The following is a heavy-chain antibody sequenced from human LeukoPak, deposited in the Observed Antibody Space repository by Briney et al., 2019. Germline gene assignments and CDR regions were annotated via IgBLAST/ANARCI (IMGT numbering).Heavy chain of an antibody. CDR2: ISAYNGNT. V-gene: IGHV1-18*01. CDR1: GYTFTSYG. J-gene: IGHJ3*02. D-gene: IGHD2-15*01. CDR3: ARGYCSGGSCYLDDAFDI. Sequence: GASVKVSFKASGYTFTSYGISWVRQAPGQGLEWMGWISAYNGNTNYAQKLQGRVTMTTDTSTSTAYMELRSLRSDDTAVYYCARGYCSGGSCYLDDAFDIWGQGTMVTVSS.